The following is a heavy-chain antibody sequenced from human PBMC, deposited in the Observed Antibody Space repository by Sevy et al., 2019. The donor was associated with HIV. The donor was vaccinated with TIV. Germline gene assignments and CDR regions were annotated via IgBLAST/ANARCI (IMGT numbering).Heavy chain of an antibody. Sequence: GGSLRLSCADSGVTFSSYAMSWVRQAPGKGLEWVSTISGHGGSTYYAGAVKGRFTISRDNSKKMVYLQMNSLRAEDTAVYYCAKDSGISAQIVVALRYWGQGTQVIVSS. V-gene: IGHV3-23*01. CDR1: GVTFSSYA. J-gene: IGHJ4*02. CDR2: ISGHGGST. CDR3: AKDSGISAQIVVALRY. D-gene: IGHD3-22*01.